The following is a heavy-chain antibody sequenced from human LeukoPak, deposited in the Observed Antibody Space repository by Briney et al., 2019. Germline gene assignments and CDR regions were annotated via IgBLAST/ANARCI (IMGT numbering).Heavy chain of an antibody. V-gene: IGHV3-30*19. D-gene: IGHD5-24*01. J-gene: IGHJ4*02. CDR2: ISNDERNK. Sequence: GGSLRLSCAASGFTFSSYGMHWVRQAPGKGLEWVAVISNDERNKYYTDSVKGRFTISRDNSKNTVYLQMNSLRPEDTAMYYCARPSPPGDGYNPCDYWGPGALVIVSS. CDR1: GFTFSSYG. CDR3: ARPSPPGDGYNPCDY.